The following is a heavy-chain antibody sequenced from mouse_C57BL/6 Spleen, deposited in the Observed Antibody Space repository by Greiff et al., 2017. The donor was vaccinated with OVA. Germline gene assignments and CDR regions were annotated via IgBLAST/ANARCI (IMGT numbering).Heavy chain of an antibody. CDR3: ARSGGGYYGYFDV. CDR1: GYTFTSYW. D-gene: IGHD1-1*02. Sequence: QVQLKQPGTELVKPGASVKLSCKASGYTFTSYWMHWVKQRPGQGLEWIGNINPSNGGTNYNEKFKSKATLTVDKSSSTAYMQLSSLTSEDSAVYYCARSGGGYYGYFDVWGTGTTVTVSS. CDR2: INPSNGGT. J-gene: IGHJ1*03. V-gene: IGHV1-53*01.